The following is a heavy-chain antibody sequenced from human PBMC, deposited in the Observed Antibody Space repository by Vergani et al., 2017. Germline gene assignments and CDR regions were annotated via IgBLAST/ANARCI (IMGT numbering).Heavy chain of an antibody. CDR1: GFTFSSYA. Sequence: EVQLLESGGGLVQPGGSLRLSCAASGFTFSSYAMSWVRQAPGKGLEWVSVIYSGGSSTYYADSVKGRFTISRDNSKNRLYLQMNSLRAEDTAVYYCAKDSLYCSSTSCYYYFDYWGQGTLVTVSS. CDR2: IYSGGSST. D-gene: IGHD2-2*01. V-gene: IGHV3-23*03. J-gene: IGHJ4*02. CDR3: AKDSLYCSSTSCYYYFDY.